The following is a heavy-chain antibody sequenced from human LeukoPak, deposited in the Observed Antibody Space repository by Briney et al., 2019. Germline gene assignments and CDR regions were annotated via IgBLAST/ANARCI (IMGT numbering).Heavy chain of an antibody. Sequence: ASVKVSCKASGYTFTNYYMHWVRQAPGQRLEWMGWINAGNGNTKYSQKFQGRVTITRDTSASTAYMELSSLRSEDTAVYYCARKSDFYYYGMDVWGQGTTVTVSS. CDR1: GYTFTNYY. J-gene: IGHJ6*02. CDR3: ARKSDFYYYGMDV. CDR2: INAGNGNT. V-gene: IGHV1-3*01.